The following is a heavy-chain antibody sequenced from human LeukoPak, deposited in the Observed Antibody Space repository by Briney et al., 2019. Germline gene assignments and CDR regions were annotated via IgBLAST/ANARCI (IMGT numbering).Heavy chain of an antibody. Sequence: GGSLRLSCAASGIIFSNYWMHWVRQAPEQGLEWVSAISGSGGSTYYADSVKGRFTISRDNSKNTLYLQMNSLRAEDTAVYYCAKDRYSSGWYSWSNYFDYWGQGTLVTVSS. V-gene: IGHV3-23*01. CDR1: GIIFSNYW. D-gene: IGHD6-19*01. CDR3: AKDRYSSGWYSWSNYFDY. J-gene: IGHJ4*02. CDR2: ISGSGGST.